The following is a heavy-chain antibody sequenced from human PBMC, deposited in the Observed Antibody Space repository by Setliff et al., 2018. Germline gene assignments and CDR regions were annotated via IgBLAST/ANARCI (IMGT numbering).Heavy chain of an antibody. D-gene: IGHD5-12*01. CDR3: ARNPDFLQYSFDL. CDR1: GGSISNSTFY. CDR2: INYYGSIFDDGTTYST. V-gene: IGHV4-39*07. J-gene: IGHJ2*01. Sequence: SETLSLTCTVSGGSISNSTFYWGWIRQPPGKGLEWVGSINYYGSIFDDGTTYSTYYNPSLKSRATISIDTSKSQFSLKLSSMTAADTALYYCARNPDFLQYSFDLWGRGTLVTVSS.